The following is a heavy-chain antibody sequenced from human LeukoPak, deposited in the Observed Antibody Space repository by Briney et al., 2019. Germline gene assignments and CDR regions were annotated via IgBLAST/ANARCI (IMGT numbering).Heavy chain of an antibody. CDR3: AKSTQLLPEYFQH. V-gene: IGHV3-23*01. Sequence: GGSLRLSCAASGFTFSTYAMSWVRQAPGKGLEWVSSISGSGGSTYYADSVKGRFTISRDNSKNTLYLQMNSLRAEDTAVYYCAKSTQLLPEYFQHWGQGTLVTVSS. CDR1: GFTFSTYA. J-gene: IGHJ1*01. CDR2: ISGSGGST. D-gene: IGHD2-2*01.